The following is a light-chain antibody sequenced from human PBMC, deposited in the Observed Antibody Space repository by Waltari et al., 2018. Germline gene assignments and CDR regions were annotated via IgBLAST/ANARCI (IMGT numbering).Light chain of an antibody. Sequence: DIQMTQSPSSLSASVGDRVTITCRASQSISTYLNWYQQKPGKAPKLLIYTAYSLQSGIPSTFSGSGSGTDFTLTISSLQPEDVATYYCQQSYSTPYTFGRGTKLEI. CDR3: QQSYSTPYT. CDR2: TAY. V-gene: IGKV1-39*01. J-gene: IGKJ2*01. CDR1: QSISTY.